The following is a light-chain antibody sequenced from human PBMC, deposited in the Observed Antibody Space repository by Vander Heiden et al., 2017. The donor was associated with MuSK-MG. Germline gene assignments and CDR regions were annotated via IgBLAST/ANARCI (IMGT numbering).Light chain of an antibody. CDR3: QQDDNYPLT. Sequence: DIKMTLSPSSLSASVGDRVTITCQASEDIDKSLNWYQQKPGKAPKLLIYDTSNLQIGVSSRFIGRGSETDFTLTITSLQPEDIATYYCQQDDNYPLTFGGGTKVDVK. CDR2: DTS. V-gene: IGKV1-33*01. J-gene: IGKJ4*01. CDR1: EDIDKS.